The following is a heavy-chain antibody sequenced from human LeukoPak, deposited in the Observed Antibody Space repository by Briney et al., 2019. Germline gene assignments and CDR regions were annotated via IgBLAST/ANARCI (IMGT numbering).Heavy chain of an antibody. CDR1: GFTFSSYA. V-gene: IGHV3-23*01. Sequence: GGSLRLSCAASGFTFSSYAMSWVRQAPGKGLEWVSGISGSGDNTYYADSVKGRFTISRDNSKNTLYVQVNSLGTEDTAAYYYAKGSYYDSSGSFYFDYWGQGTLVTVSS. D-gene: IGHD3-22*01. CDR2: ISGSGDNT. CDR3: AKGSYYDSSGSFYFDY. J-gene: IGHJ4*02.